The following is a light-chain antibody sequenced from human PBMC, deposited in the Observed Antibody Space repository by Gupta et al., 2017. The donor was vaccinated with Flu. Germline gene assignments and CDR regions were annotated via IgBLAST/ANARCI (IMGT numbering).Light chain of an antibody. J-gene: IGLJ1*01. CDR3: HVWDSGSDDP. CDR2: DDS. V-gene: IGLV3-21*02. Sequence: KAKSPGVGNYSGNNNVHWYQQKPGQAPVLVMYDDSDRPSGVPERFSGSNSGNTATLTITGVEAGDEADYYCHVWDSGSDDPFGPGTKVTVL. CDR1: YSGNNN.